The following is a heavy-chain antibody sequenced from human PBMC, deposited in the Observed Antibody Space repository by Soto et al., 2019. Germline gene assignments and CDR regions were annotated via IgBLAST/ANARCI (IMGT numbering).Heavy chain of an antibody. Sequence: SETLSLTCVVSDYFISSGYFWAWIRQPPGKGLEWIGTVYHTGSTYYSPSLKGRVTIPVDTSKNLFSLNLSSVTSADTAVYYRGRYFHTYSGPPIWGQGTLVTVS. J-gene: IGHJ4*02. CDR3: GRYFHTYSGPPI. CDR2: VYHTGST. D-gene: IGHD5-12*01. CDR1: DYFISSGYF. V-gene: IGHV4-38-2*01.